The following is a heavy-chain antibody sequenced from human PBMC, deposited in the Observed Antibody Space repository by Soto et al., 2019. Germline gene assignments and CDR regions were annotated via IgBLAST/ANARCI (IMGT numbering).Heavy chain of an antibody. D-gene: IGHD3-22*01. CDR1: GGTFSSYA. Sequence: SVKVSCKASGGTFSSYAISCVRQSPLQWLDWMGGIIPIFGTANYAQKFQGRVTITADESTSTAYMELSSLRSEDTAVYYCASGPRITMIVVDPTPNWFDPWGQGTLVTVSS. V-gene: IGHV1-69*13. CDR3: ASGPRITMIVVDPTPNWFDP. J-gene: IGHJ5*02. CDR2: IIPIFGTA.